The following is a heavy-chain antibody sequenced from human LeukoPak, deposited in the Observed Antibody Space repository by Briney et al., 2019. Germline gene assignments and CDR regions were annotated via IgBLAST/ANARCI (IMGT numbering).Heavy chain of an antibody. CDR2: ITPIFGTA. CDR3: AREWGLESSGYYYAY. CDR1: GGTFSRFT. J-gene: IGHJ4*02. D-gene: IGHD3-22*01. Sequence: SVKVSCKASGGTFSRFTISWVRQAPGQGFERMGGITPIFGTANFAQKFQGRVSITADESTSTAFMELSSLRSEDTAVYYCAREWGLESSGYYYAYWGQGTLVTVSS. V-gene: IGHV1-69*01.